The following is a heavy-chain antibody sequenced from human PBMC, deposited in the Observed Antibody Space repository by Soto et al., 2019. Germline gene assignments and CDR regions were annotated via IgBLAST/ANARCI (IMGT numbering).Heavy chain of an antibody. D-gene: IGHD2-2*01. J-gene: IGHJ5*02. V-gene: IGHV5-10-1*01. Sequence: ESLNSSCTGFGYTFSTFWISWVRQMPGKGLEWMGRIDPGDTYATYSPAFQGHVTISADKATSTAYLQWSSLKASDTAMYFCARIYCTTTTCDSWCDPWGQGTLVTV. CDR3: ARIYCTTTTCDSWCDP. CDR2: IDPGDTYA. CDR1: GYTFSTFW.